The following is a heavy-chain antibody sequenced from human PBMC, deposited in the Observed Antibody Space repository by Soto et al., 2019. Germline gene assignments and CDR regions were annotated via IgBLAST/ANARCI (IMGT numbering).Heavy chain of an antibody. CDR2: FIPILVTA. CDR3: ARGRLSYYGYYYFDY. CDR1: GGTFSSYA. J-gene: IGHJ4*02. V-gene: IGHV1-69*13. Sequence: ASVKVSCKASGGTFSSYAISWVRQAPGQGLEWMGGFIPILVTANYAQKFQGRVTITADESTSTAYMELSSLRSEDTAVYYCARGRLSYYGYYYFDYWGQGTLVTVSS. D-gene: IGHD3-10*01.